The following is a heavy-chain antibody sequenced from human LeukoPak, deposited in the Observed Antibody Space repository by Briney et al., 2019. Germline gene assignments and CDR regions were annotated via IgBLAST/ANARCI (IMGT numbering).Heavy chain of an antibody. Sequence: GASVKVSCKVSGYTLTELSMHWVRQAPGKGLEWMGWISAYNGNTNYAQKLQGRVTMTTDTSTSTAYMELRSLRSDDTAVYYCARGHGYSYGFPYYYYGMDVWGQGTTVTVSS. CDR3: ARGHGYSYGFPYYYYGMDV. D-gene: IGHD5-18*01. CDR1: GYTLTELS. V-gene: IGHV1-18*01. J-gene: IGHJ6*02. CDR2: ISAYNGNT.